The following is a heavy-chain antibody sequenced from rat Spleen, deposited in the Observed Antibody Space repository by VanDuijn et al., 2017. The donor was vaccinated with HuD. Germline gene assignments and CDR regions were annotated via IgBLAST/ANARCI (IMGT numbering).Heavy chain of an antibody. CDR2: ISAGGGST. CDR3: TTQWELYH. Sequence: EVQLVESGGGLVQPGRSLKLSCAASGFPSRNYYMAWVRQAPTKGLEWVAYISAGGGSTYYRDSVKGRFTISRDNAKSTLYLQMDSLRSEDTATYYCTTQWELYHWGQGVMVTVSS. CDR1: GFPSRNYY. V-gene: IGHV5-27*01. J-gene: IGHJ2*01. D-gene: IGHD5-1*01.